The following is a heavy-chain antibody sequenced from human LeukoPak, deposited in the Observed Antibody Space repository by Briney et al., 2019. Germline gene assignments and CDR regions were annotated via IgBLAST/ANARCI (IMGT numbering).Heavy chain of an antibody. D-gene: IGHD3-9*01. CDR1: GGSISSYY. CDR3: ARHGDILTGFDY. V-gene: IGHV4-59*08. CDR2: IYYSGST. J-gene: IGHJ4*02. Sequence: SETLSLTFTVSGGSISSYYWSWIRQPPGKGLEWIGYIYYSGSTNYNPSLKSRVTISVDTSKNQFSLKLSSVTAADTAVYYCARHGDILTGFDYWGQGTLVTVSS.